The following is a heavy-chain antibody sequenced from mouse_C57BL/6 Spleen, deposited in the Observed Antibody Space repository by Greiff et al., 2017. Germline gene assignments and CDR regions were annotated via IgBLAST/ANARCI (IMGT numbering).Heavy chain of an antibody. CDR1: GFTFSDYG. Sequence: EVKLVESGGGLVKPGGSLKLSCAASGFTFSDYGMHWVRQAPEKGLEWVAYISSGSSTIYYADTVKGRFNISRDNAKNTLCLQMARLRSEDTAMYYCARRRLLTTVVATNAMDYWGQGTPVTVSS. D-gene: IGHD1-1*01. CDR3: ARRRLLTTVVATNAMDY. V-gene: IGHV5-17*01. CDR2: ISSGSSTI. J-gene: IGHJ4*01.